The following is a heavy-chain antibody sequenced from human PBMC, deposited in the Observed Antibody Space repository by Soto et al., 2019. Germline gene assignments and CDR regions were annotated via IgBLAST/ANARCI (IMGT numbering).Heavy chain of an antibody. D-gene: IGHD2-8*01. CDR3: VRLIGNRWLDS. CDR2: IYHSGST. Sequence: SETLSLTCAVSGGSISSGGYSWSWIRQPPGKGLEWIGYIYHSGSTYYNPSLKSRVTISVDRSKNQFSLKLSSVTAADTAVYYCVRLIGNRWLDSWGQGTLVTVSS. V-gene: IGHV4-30-2*01. J-gene: IGHJ5*01. CDR1: GGSISSGGYS.